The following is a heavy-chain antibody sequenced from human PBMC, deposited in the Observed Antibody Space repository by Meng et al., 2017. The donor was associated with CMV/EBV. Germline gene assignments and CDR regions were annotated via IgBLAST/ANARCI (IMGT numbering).Heavy chain of an antibody. CDR3: AREQYSSVPNPPRGYYYYGMDV. D-gene: IGHD6-19*01. CDR1: GYTFTSYY. Sequence: ASVKVSCKASGYTFTSYYMHWVRQAPGQGLEWMGIINPSGGSTSYAQKFQGRVTMTRDTSTSTVYMELSSLRSEDTAVYYCAREQYSSVPNPPRGYYYYGMDVWGQGTTVTVSS. CDR2: INPSGGST. J-gene: IGHJ6*02. V-gene: IGHV1-46*01.